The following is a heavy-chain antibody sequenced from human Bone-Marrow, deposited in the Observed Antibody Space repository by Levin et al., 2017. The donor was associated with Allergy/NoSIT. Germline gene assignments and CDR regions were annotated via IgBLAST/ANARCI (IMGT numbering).Heavy chain of an antibody. CDR2: IYYTGST. D-gene: IGHD2-2*01. CDR3: ARGLRRHCTTTSCPTAFDS. CDR1: GGAIRNSF. V-gene: IGHV4-59*01. Sequence: SQTLSLPCTVSGGAIRNSFWSWLRQSPGKGLEWIGYIYYTGSTTYSPSLKSQVTISLDTSRNQFSLRLNSVTVADTAVYFCARGLRRHCTTTSCPTAFDSWGQGTMVSVSS. J-gene: IGHJ3*02.